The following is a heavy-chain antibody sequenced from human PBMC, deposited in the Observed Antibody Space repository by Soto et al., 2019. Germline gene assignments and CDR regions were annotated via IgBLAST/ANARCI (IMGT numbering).Heavy chain of an antibody. CDR2: VYRGGSP. D-gene: IGHD4-17*01. CDR3: ASVVTGDYGQEFGY. J-gene: IGHJ4*02. V-gene: IGHV3-66*01. CDR1: GFTVSSHY. Sequence: DVHLVESGGGLVQPGGSLRLSCAPSGFTVSSHYMSWIRQAPGKGLEWVSVVYRGGSPYYADSVKGRFTISGDISKNTLFLQMNRLRAEDTAVYYCASVVTGDYGQEFGYWGQGTLVTVSS.